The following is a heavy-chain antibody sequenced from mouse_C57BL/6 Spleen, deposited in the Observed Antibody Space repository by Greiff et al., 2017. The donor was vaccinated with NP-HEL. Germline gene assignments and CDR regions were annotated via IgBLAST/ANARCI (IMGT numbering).Heavy chain of an antibody. V-gene: IGHV1-22*01. CDR2: INPNNGGT. J-gene: IGHJ4*01. CDR1: GYTFTDYN. CDR3: ARRAYYSNLYAMDY. Sequence: EVQLQQSGPELVKPGASVQMSCTASGYTFTDYNMHWVKQSHGKSLEWIGYINPNNGGTSYNQKFKGKATLTVNKSSSTAYMELRSLTSEDSAVYYCARRAYYSNLYAMDYWGQGTSVTVSS. D-gene: IGHD2-5*01.